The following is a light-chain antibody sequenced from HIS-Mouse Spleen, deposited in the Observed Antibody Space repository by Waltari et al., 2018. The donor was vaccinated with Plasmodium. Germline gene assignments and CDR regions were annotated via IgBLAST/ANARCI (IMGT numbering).Light chain of an antibody. J-gene: IGLJ3*02. CDR2: EDS. V-gene: IGLV3-10*01. CDR1: ALPKKY. Sequence: SYELTQPPSVSVSPGPTARITCSGDALPKKYAYWYQQKSGQAPVLVIYEDSKRPSGIPEGFSGSSSGTMATLTISGAQVEDEADYYCYSTDSSGNHRVFGGGTKLTVL. CDR3: YSTDSSGNHRV.